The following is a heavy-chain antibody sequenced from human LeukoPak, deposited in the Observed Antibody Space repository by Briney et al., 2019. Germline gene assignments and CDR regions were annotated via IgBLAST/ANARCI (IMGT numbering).Heavy chain of an antibody. CDR2: IYYSGST. J-gene: IGHJ4*02. CDR3: ARAMVRGVTPDY. V-gene: IGHV4-59*01. CDR1: GGSISSYY. D-gene: IGHD3-10*01. Sequence: SXTLSLTCTVSGGSISSYYWSWIRQPPGKGLEWIGYIYYSGSTNYNPSLKSRVTISVDTSKNQFSLKLSSVTAADTAVYYCARAMVRGVTPDYWGQGTLVTVSS.